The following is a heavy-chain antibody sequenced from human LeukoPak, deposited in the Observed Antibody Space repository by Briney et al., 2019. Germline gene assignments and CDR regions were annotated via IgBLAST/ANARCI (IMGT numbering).Heavy chain of an antibody. CDR1: GGTFSSYA. Sequence: SVKVPCKASGGTFSSYAISWVRQAPGQGLEWMGGIIPIFGTANYAQKFQGRVTITADKSTSTAYMELSSLRSEDTAVYYCARSGGSRNGDFWSGYYVRWFDPWGQGTLITVSS. CDR3: ARSGGSRNGDFWSGYYVRWFDP. J-gene: IGHJ5*02. D-gene: IGHD3-3*01. CDR2: IIPIFGTA. V-gene: IGHV1-69*06.